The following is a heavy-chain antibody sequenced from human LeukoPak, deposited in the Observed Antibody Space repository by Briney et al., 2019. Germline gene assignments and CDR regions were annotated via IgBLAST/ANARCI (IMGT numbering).Heavy chain of an antibody. CDR3: ARPHWSPNCRIDCYAGPFWYFDL. J-gene: IGHJ2*01. V-gene: IGHV5-51*01. Sequence: GESLKISCSGSGYSFTNYWIGWVRQLPGKGLEWMGIIYPDDSDTRYSPSFEGQVSISADKSTSTTYLQWTSLKTSDTAMYYCARPHWSPNCRIDCYAGPFWYFDLWGRGTLVTVFS. D-gene: IGHD2-21*02. CDR1: GYSFTNYW. CDR2: IYPDDSDT.